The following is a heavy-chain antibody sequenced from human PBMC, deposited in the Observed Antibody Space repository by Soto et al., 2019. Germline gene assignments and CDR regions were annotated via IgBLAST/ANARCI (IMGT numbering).Heavy chain of an antibody. D-gene: IGHD2-15*01. V-gene: IGHV3-23*01. CDR2: ISGSGGST. CDR1: GFTFSTYA. Sequence: GGSLRLSCAASGFTFSTYAMTWVRQAPGKGLEWVSIISGSGGSTYYADSVKGRFTVSRDNSKNTLYVQMNSLRAEDTAVYYCAKWTCSGGSCYFDYWGQGTLVTVSS. J-gene: IGHJ4*02. CDR3: AKWTCSGGSCYFDY.